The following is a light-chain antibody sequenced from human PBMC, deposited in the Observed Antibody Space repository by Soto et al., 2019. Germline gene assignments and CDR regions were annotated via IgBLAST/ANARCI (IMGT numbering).Light chain of an antibody. CDR1: QSLLHSNGYNY. Sequence: ESVMSQSPLSLSVTPGEPASISCRSSQSLLHSNGYNYLDWYLQRPGQSPQLLIYVGSFRAAGVPDRFRGRGSGTDFTLTISRVEAADVGVYYCMQALQTPSFGGGTKVEIK. J-gene: IGKJ4*01. V-gene: IGKV2-28*01. CDR2: VGS. CDR3: MQALQTPS.